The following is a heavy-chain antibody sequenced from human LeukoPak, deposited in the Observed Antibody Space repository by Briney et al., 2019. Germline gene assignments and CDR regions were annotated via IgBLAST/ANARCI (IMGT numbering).Heavy chain of an antibody. CDR2: IKSKTDGGTA. V-gene: IGHV3-15*01. D-gene: IGHD5-18*01. CDR1: GFTFSDYY. CDR3: ATEADTAMALPKN. J-gene: IGHJ4*02. Sequence: GGSLRLSCAASGFTFSDYYMSWVRQAPGKGLEWVGRIKSKTDGGTADYAAPVKGRFTISRDDSKNMVFLQMNSLKIADTALYFCATEADTAMALPKNWGQGTLVTVSS.